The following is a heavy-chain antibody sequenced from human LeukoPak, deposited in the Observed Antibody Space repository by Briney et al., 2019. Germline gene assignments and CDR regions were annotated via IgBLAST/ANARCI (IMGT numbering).Heavy chain of an antibody. D-gene: IGHD1/OR15-1a*01. CDR1: GGSISSYY. Sequence: PSETLSLTCTVSGGSISSYYWSWIRQPPGKGLEWIGYIYYSGSTNYNPSLKSRVTISVDTSKNQFSLKLSSVTAADTAVYYCARGGLSGTYYYYMDVWGKGTTVTVSS. J-gene: IGHJ6*03. V-gene: IGHV4-59*12. CDR2: IYYSGST. CDR3: ARGGLSGTYYYYMDV.